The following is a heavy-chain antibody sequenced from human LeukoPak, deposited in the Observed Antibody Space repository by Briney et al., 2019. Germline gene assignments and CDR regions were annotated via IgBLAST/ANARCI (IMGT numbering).Heavy chain of an antibody. D-gene: IGHD3-10*01. J-gene: IGHJ5*02. V-gene: IGHV4-59*01. CDR2: IYYSGST. CDR1: GGSISSYY. CDR3: ARDSRWFGELLGSNWFDP. Sequence: SETLSLTCTVSGGSISSYYWSWIRQPPGKGLEWIGYIYYSGSTNYNTSLKSRVTISVDTSKNQFSLKLSSVTAADTAVYYCARDSRWFGELLGSNWFDPWGQGTLVTVSS.